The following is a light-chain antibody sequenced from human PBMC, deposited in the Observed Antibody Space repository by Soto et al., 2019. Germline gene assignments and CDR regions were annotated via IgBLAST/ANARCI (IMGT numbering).Light chain of an antibody. CDR2: GNS. Sequence: QPVLTQPPSVSGAPGQRVTISCTGSSSNIGAGYDVHWYRQLPGTAPKLLIYGNSNRPSGVPDRFSGSKSGTSASLAITGLQAEDEADYYCQSYDSSLSAVVFGGGTKVTVL. V-gene: IGLV1-40*01. CDR1: SSNIGAGYD. J-gene: IGLJ2*01. CDR3: QSYDSSLSAVV.